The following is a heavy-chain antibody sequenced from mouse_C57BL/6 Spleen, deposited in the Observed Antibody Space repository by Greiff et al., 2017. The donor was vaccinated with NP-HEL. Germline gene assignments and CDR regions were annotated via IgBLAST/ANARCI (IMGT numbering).Heavy chain of an antibody. V-gene: IGHV1-64*01. J-gene: IGHJ2*01. CDR3: ARERITTVVASFDY. CDR2: IHPNSGST. Sequence: QVQLQQPGAELEKPGASVKLSCKASGYTFTSYWMHWVKQRPGQGLEWIGMIHPNSGSTNYNEKFKSKATLTVDKSSSTAYMQLSSLTSEDSAVYYCARERITTVVASFDYWGQGTTLTVSS. D-gene: IGHD1-1*01. CDR1: GYTFTSYW.